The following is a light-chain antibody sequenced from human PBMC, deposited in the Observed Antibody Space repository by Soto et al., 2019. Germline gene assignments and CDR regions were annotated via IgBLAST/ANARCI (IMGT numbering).Light chain of an antibody. Sequence: EVVLTQSPGTLSLSPGERTTLSCRASQSVSSSYLACYQQKPGQAPRLLIYAASSRATGIPDRFIGSGSGTDFTLTISRLEPEDFAVEYGQQYGSSRWTFGQGTKVEIK. CDR2: AAS. CDR1: QSVSSSY. V-gene: IGKV3-20*01. J-gene: IGKJ1*01. CDR3: QQYGSSRWT.